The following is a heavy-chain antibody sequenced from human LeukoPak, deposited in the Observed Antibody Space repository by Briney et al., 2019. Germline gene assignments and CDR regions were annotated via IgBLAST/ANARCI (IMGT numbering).Heavy chain of an antibody. CDR3: ASGYAPATDYYYYGMDV. CDR2: ISSSSSYT. D-gene: IGHD5-12*01. CDR1: GFTFSDYY. J-gene: IGHJ6*04. V-gene: IGHV3-11*06. Sequence: GASLRLSCAASGFTFSDYYMSWIRQAPGKGLEWVSYISSSSSYTNYADSVKGRFTISRDNAKNSLYLQMNSLRAEDTAVYYCASGYAPATDYYYYGMDVWGKGTTVTVSS.